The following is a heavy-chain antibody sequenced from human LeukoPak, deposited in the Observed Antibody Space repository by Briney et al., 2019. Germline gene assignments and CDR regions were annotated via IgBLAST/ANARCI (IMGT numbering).Heavy chain of an antibody. CDR3: AKDRGAGSGYDWPYWFDP. CDR1: TFTLSSYT. V-gene: IGHV3-21*01. J-gene: IGHJ5*02. CDR2: ISSSSTYI. D-gene: IGHD5-12*01. Sequence: PGGSLRLSCAASTFTLSSYTMNWVRQAPGKGLEWVSSISSSSTYINYADSVKGRFTISRDNAKNSMALQMNSLRAEDTAVYYCAKDRGAGSGYDWPYWFDPWGQGTLVTVSS.